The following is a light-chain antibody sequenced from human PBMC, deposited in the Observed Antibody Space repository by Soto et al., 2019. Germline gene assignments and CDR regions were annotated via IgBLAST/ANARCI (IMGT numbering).Light chain of an antibody. CDR3: QQFSSYPRT. CDR1: QSFRNNY. Sequence: EIVVTQSPGTLSLSPGERATLSCRAGQSFRNNYLAWYQQNPGQAPRLLIYDASSRATGIPDRFSGGGSGTDFTLTISRLEPEDFAVYYCQQFSSYPRTFGGGTKVDIK. CDR2: DAS. V-gene: IGKV3-20*01. J-gene: IGKJ4*01.